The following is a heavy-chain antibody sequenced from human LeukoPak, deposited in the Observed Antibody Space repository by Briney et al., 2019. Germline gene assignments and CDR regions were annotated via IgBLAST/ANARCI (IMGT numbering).Heavy chain of an antibody. J-gene: IGHJ3*02. CDR3: ARADHSGYFPYAFDI. V-gene: IGHV1-8*01. Sequence: ASVKVSCKASGYTFSSYDINWVRQATGQGLEWMGWMNPNSGNTGYAQKFQGRVTMTRDTSISTAYMELSSLRSEDTAVYYCARADHSGYFPYAFDIWGQGTMVTVSS. D-gene: IGHD5-12*01. CDR1: GYTFSSYD. CDR2: MNPNSGNT.